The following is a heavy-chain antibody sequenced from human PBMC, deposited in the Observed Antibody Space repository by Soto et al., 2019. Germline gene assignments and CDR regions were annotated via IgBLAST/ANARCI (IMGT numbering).Heavy chain of an antibody. Sequence: PGGSLRLSCAASGFTFSSYAMSWVRQAPGKGLEWVSAISGSGGSTYYADSVKGRFTISRDNSKNTLYLQMNSLRAEGTAVYYCAKDPYYYDSSGKYIDYWGQGTLVTVSS. CDR3: AKDPYYYDSSGKYIDY. V-gene: IGHV3-23*01. D-gene: IGHD3-22*01. CDR2: ISGSGGST. CDR1: GFTFSSYA. J-gene: IGHJ4*02.